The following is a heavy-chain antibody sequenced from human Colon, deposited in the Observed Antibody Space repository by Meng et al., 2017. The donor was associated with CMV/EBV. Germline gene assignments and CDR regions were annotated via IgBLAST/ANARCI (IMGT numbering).Heavy chain of an antibody. J-gene: IGHJ5*02. Sequence: QVQLVQSGAEVKKPGAAVKVSCKASGYSFASYDLNWVRLTDGQGLEWVAWMDPGSGNSTHAQRLQGRITLTRDTSTTTAYMELTNLRSEDTAVYFCARGGYTGSWLDLDLWGQGTLVTVSS. CDR3: ARGGYTGSWLDLDL. V-gene: IGHV1-8*01. CDR1: GYSFASYD. CDR2: MDPGSGNS. D-gene: IGHD6-13*01.